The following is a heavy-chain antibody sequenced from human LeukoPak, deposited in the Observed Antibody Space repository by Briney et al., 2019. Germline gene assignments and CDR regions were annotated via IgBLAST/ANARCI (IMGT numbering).Heavy chain of an antibody. J-gene: IGHJ4*02. Sequence: PGGSLRLSCAASGFTFSNYWMSWVRQAPGKGLEWVANIQQAGSQKYYVDSVKGRFTISRDNAENTLYLQMNSLRAEDAAVYYCVRQHGYWGQGTLVTVPS. CDR1: GFTFSNYW. CDR3: VRQHGY. V-gene: IGHV3-7*01. CDR2: IQQAGSQK.